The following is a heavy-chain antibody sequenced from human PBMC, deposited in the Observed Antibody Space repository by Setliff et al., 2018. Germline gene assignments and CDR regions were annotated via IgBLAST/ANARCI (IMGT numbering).Heavy chain of an antibody. J-gene: IGHJ6*02. Sequence: PGGSLRLSCAASGFTFDDYVMHWVRQAPGKGLVWVSRINSDGSSTSYADSVKGRFTISRDNAKNSLYLQMNSLRAEDTAVYYCARGDRWGYSYGPYYYGMDVWGQGTTVTVSS. V-gene: IGHV3-74*01. D-gene: IGHD5-18*01. CDR1: GFTFDDYV. CDR2: INSDGSST. CDR3: ARGDRWGYSYGPYYYGMDV.